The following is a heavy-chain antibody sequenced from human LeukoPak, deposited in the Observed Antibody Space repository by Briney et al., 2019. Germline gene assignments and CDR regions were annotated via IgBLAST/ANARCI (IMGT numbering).Heavy chain of an antibody. CDR2: IYHSGST. CDR3: ARTTVTTSLDY. J-gene: IGHJ4*02. Sequence: SETLSLTCTVSGYSTSSGYYWGWIRQPPGKGLEWIGSIYHSGSTYYNPSLKSRVTISVDTSMNQFSLKLSSVTAADTAVYYCARTTVTTSLDYWGQGTLVTVSS. CDR1: GYSTSSGYY. V-gene: IGHV4-38-2*02. D-gene: IGHD4-11*01.